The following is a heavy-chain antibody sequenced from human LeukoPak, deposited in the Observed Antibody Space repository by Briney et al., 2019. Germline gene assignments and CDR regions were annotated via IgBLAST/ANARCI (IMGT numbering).Heavy chain of an antibody. J-gene: IGHJ4*02. CDR2: IYHSGST. CDR3: ARLFLWSGYYWGY. V-gene: IGHV4-38-2*01. CDR1: GYSISSGYY. Sequence: SETLSLTCAVSGYSISSGYYWGWIRQPPGKGLECIGSIYHSGSTYYNPSLKSRVTISVDTSKNQFSLKLGSVTAADTAVYYCARLFLWSGYYWGYWGQGTLVTVSS. D-gene: IGHD3-3*01.